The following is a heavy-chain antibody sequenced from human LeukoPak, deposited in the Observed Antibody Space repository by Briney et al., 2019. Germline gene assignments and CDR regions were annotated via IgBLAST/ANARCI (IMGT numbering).Heavy chain of an antibody. CDR3: ARGPAVAAAGGDYDYYYMDV. CDR2: ISSSSSYI. D-gene: IGHD6-13*01. J-gene: IGHJ6*03. V-gene: IGHV3-21*01. Sequence: PGGSLRLSCAASGFTFSSYAMHWVRQAPGKGLEWVSFISSSSSYIYYADSLKGRFTISRDSAKNSLYLQMNSLRAEDTAVYYCARGPAVAAAGGDYDYYYMDVWGKGTTVTVSS. CDR1: GFTFSSYA.